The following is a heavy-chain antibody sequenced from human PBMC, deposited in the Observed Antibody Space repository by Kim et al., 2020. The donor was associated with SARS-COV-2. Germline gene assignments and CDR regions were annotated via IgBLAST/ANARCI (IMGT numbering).Heavy chain of an antibody. V-gene: IGHV3-30*01. D-gene: IGHD2-15*01. CDR3: ARDQGPYFVVVVAATGWFDP. Sequence: RFTISRDNSKNTLYLQMNSLRAEDTAVYYCARDQGPYFVVVVAATGWFDPWGQGTLVTVSS. J-gene: IGHJ5*02.